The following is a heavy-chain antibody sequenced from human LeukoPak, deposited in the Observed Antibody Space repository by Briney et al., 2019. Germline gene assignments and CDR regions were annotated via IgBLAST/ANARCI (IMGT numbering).Heavy chain of an antibody. J-gene: IGHJ4*02. V-gene: IGHV4-59*01. CDR1: GGSISSYY. Sequence: SETLSLTCTVSGGSISSYYRSWIRQPPGKGLEWIGYIYYSGSTNYNPSLKSRVTISVDTSKNQFSLKLSSVTAADTAVYYCASHRRGASDYWGQGTVVTVSS. D-gene: IGHD3-10*01. CDR2: IYYSGST. CDR3: ASHRRGASDY.